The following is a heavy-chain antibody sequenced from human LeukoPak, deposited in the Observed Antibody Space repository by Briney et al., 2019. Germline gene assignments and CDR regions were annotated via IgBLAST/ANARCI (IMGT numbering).Heavy chain of an antibody. V-gene: IGHV3-48*03. J-gene: IGHJ4*02. CDR1: GFTFSSYE. D-gene: IGHD5-24*01. Sequence: GGSLRLSCTASGFTFSSYEMNWVREAPGKGLEWVSYISSSGTTIYYADSVKGRFTISRDNAKNSLYLQMNSLRAEDTADYYCARRTDGYTSNWGQRTLVTVSS. CDR3: ARRTDGYTSN. CDR2: ISSSGTTI.